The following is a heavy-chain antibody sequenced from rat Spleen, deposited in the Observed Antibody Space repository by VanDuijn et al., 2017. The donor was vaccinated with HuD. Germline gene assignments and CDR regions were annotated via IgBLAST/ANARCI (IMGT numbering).Heavy chain of an antibody. J-gene: IGHJ2*01. D-gene: IGHD1-6*01. Sequence: EVQLVESGGGLVQPGRSLKLSCVASGFTFSSFTMAWVRQAPKKGLEWVATIIYDGSSTYYRDSVKGRFTISRDNAKSTLYLQMDSLRSEDTATYYCATWDYYDNRFDYWGQGVMVTVSS. CDR3: ATWDYYDNRFDY. V-gene: IGHV5S10*01. CDR1: GFTFSSFT. CDR2: IIYDGSST.